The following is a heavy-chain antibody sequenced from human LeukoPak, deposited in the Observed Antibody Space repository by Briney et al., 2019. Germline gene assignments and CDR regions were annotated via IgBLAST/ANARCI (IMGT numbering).Heavy chain of an antibody. CDR3: ARDNSSSWYSLDAFDI. CDR2: ISSSSSYI. D-gene: IGHD6-13*01. V-gene: IGHV3-21*01. CDR1: GFAFTNYV. Sequence: GGSLRLSCAASGFAFTNYVMNWVRQAPGKGLEWVSSISSSSSYIYYADSVKGRFTISRDNAKNSLYLQMNSLRAEDTAVYYCARDNSSSWYSLDAFDIWGQGTMVTVSS. J-gene: IGHJ3*02.